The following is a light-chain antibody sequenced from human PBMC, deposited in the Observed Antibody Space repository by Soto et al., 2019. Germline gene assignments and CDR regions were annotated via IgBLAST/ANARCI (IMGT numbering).Light chain of an antibody. Sequence: DVQMTQSPSSLFAFVGDRVTITCRASQGIAPYLAWIQQKPGKVPKLLIYATSTLQSGVPSRFSGSGSGTDFTLTISSLQPEDVATYYCQKYNSAPLTFGGGTKVEIK. CDR3: QKYNSAPLT. CDR2: ATS. CDR1: QGIAPY. J-gene: IGKJ4*01. V-gene: IGKV1-27*01.